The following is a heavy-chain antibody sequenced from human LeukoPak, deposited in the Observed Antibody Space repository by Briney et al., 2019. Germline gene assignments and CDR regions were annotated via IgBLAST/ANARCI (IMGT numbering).Heavy chain of an antibody. D-gene: IGHD3-22*01. CDR3: AKDRPRYYYDSSVGY. CDR1: GFTFSSYAFSNYA. V-gene: IGHV3-30*04. CDR2: ISYDGSNK. Sequence: GGSLRLSCAASGFTFSSYAFSNYAMHWVRQAPGKGLEWVAVISYDGSNKYYADSLKGRFTISRDNSKNTLYLQMNSLRAEDTAVYHCAKDRPRYYYDSSVGYWGQGTLVTVSS. J-gene: IGHJ4*02.